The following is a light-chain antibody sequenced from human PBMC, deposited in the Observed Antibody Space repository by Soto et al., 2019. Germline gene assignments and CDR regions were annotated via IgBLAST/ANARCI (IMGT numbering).Light chain of an antibody. CDR1: QSVTDNY. CDR3: QQYSSSPRT. CDR2: GAS. V-gene: IGKV3-20*01. Sequence: EIVLTQSPTALSLSPGEKATLSCRASQSVTDNYLAWYQQKPGQAPRLVISGASSRTSGIPDRFSASGSRTDFTLTISRLEPEDFAVYYCQQYSSSPRTFGQGTKVDI. J-gene: IGKJ1*01.